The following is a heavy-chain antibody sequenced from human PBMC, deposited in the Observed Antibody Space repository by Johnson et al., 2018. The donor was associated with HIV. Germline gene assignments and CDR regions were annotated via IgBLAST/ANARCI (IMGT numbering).Heavy chain of an antibody. Sequence: VQLVESGGGLVKPGGSLRLSCAASGFTFSNAWMSWVRQAPGKGLEWVGRIKSKTDGGTTDYAAPVKGRFTITRDDSKNTLYRQMNSLKTEDTAVYYCTTDWDYYDSSGYYQRVPFDIWGQGTMVTVSS. CDR3: TTDWDYYDSSGYYQRVPFDI. CDR2: IKSKTDGGTT. V-gene: IGHV3-15*01. J-gene: IGHJ3*02. D-gene: IGHD3-22*01. CDR1: GFTFSNAW.